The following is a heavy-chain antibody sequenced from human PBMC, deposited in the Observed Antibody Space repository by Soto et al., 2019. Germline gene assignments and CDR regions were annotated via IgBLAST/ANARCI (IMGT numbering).Heavy chain of an antibody. CDR2: ISSSSSYT. CDR3: ACEGVTMPFE. Sequence: PXVFLRRSFAASGFTFSDYYRSGIRQAPGKGLEWVSYISSSSSYTNYADSVKGRFTISRDNAKNSLYLQMNSLRAEDTAVYYCACEGVTMPFEWGQGTLVTVSS. J-gene: IGHJ4*02. CDR1: GFTFSDYY. D-gene: IGHD3-10*01. V-gene: IGHV3-11*06.